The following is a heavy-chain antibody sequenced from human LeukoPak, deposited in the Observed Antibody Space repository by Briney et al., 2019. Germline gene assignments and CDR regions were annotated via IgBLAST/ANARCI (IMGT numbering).Heavy chain of an antibody. V-gene: IGHV1-46*01. D-gene: IGHD3-22*01. CDR2: INPSGGST. J-gene: IGHJ4*02. CDR3: ARGQAGYDSSGYSGGAFDY. CDR1: GYAFTSYY. Sequence: APVKVSCKASGYAFTSYYMHWVRQAPGQGLEWMGIINPSGGSTSYAQKFQGRVTMTRDTSTSTVYMELSSLRSEDTAVYYCARGQAGYDSSGYSGGAFDYWGQGTLVTVSS.